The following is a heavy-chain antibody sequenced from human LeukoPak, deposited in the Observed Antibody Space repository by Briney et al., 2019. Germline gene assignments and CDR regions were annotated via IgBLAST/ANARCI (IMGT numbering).Heavy chain of an antibody. CDR3: ARVEYYDSSGPNDY. V-gene: IGHV3-64*01. Sequence: GGSLRLSCAASGFTFSSYAMHWVRQAPGKGLEYASAISSNGGSTYYANSVKGRLTISRDNSKNTLYLQMGSLRAEDMAVYYCARVEYYDSSGPNDYWGQGTLVTVSS. D-gene: IGHD3-22*01. J-gene: IGHJ4*02. CDR1: GFTFSSYA. CDR2: ISSNGGST.